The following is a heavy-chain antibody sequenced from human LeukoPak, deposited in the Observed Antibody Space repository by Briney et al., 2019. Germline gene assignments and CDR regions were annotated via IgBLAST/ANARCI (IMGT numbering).Heavy chain of an antibody. V-gene: IGHV1-8*01. Sequence: ASVRVSCKASGYSLTSFDINWVRQGSGQGLEWMGWMNPKRGNTGYAPTFQGRVTITRDNSKDTAFMELSSLRPDDTAVYYCARGGSSSSYYYNYGMDVWGQGTTITVSS. CDR2: MNPKRGNT. D-gene: IGHD6-13*01. CDR1: GYSLTSFD. CDR3: ARGGSSSSYYYNYGMDV. J-gene: IGHJ6*02.